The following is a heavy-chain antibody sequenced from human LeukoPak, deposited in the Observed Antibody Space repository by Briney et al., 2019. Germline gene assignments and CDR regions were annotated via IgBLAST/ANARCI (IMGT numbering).Heavy chain of an antibody. J-gene: IGHJ4*02. Sequence: PGGSLRLSCAASGFTFSSYGMHWVRQAPGKGLEWVAVISYDGSNKYYADSVKGRFTISRDNSKSTLYLQMNSLRAEDTAVYYCAKDWSDTAQYYFDYWGQGTLVTVSS. CDR3: AKDWSDTAQYYFDY. CDR2: ISYDGSNK. V-gene: IGHV3-30*18. CDR1: GFTFSSYG. D-gene: IGHD5-18*01.